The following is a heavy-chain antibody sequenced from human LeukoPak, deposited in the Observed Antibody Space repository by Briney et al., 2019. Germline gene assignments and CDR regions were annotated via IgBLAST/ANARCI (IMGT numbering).Heavy chain of an antibody. CDR2: ISSGSSTI. D-gene: IGHD4-23*01. CDR3: ARNSGGNPDYFDY. Sequence: GGSLRLSCAASGFTVSNNYMTWVRQAPGKGLEWVSYISSGSSTIYYADSVKGRFTISRDNAKNSLYLRMNSLRAEDTAVYYCARNSGGNPDYFDYWGQGTLVTVSS. CDR1: GFTVSNNY. V-gene: IGHV3-48*01. J-gene: IGHJ4*02.